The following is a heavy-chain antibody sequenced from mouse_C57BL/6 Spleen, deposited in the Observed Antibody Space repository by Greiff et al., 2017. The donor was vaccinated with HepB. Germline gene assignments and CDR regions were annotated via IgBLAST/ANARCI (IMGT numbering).Heavy chain of an antibody. CDR1: GYTFTSYW. Sequence: QVQLQQPGAELVRPGTSVKLSCKASGYTFTSYWMHWVKQRPGQGLEWIGVIDPSDSYTNYNQKFKGKATLTVDTSSSTAYMQLSSLTSEDSAVYYCARSRWLPPFDYWGQGTTLTVSS. V-gene: IGHV1-59*01. CDR2: IDPSDSYT. J-gene: IGHJ2*01. CDR3: ARSRWLPPFDY. D-gene: IGHD2-3*01.